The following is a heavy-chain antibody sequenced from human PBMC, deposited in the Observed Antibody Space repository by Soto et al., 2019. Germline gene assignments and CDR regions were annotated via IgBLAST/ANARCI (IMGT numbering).Heavy chain of an antibody. Sequence: QVQLVESGGGVVQPGRSLRLSCAASGFTFSSYGMHWVRQAPGKGLEWVAVIWYDGSNKYYADSVKGRFTISRDNSKNTLYLQMNSLRAEDTAVYYCAREQRGPAAIVVAFDYWGQGTLVTVSS. CDR1: GFTFSSYG. V-gene: IGHV3-33*01. J-gene: IGHJ4*02. D-gene: IGHD2-2*01. CDR3: AREQRGPAAIVVAFDY. CDR2: IWYDGSNK.